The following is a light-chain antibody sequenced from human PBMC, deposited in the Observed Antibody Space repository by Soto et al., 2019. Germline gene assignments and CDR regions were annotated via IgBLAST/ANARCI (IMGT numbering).Light chain of an antibody. CDR3: CSYAGSYTYV. Sequence: QSALTQPRSGSGSPGQSVTISCTGTSSDVGGYNYVSWYQQHPGKAPKLMIYDVSKRPSGVPDRFSGSKSGNTASLTISGLQAEDEADYYCCSYAGSYTYVFGTGTKLTFL. CDR1: SSDVGGYNY. CDR2: DVS. V-gene: IGLV2-11*01. J-gene: IGLJ1*01.